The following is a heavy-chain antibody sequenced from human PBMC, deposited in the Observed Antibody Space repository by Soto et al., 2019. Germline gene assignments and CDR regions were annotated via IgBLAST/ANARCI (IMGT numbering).Heavy chain of an antibody. J-gene: IGHJ5*02. CDR2: MNPNSGNT. CDR1: GYTFTSYD. D-gene: IGHD3-3*01. V-gene: IGHV1-8*01. Sequence: ASVKVSCKASGYTFTSYDINWVRQATGQGLEWMGWMNPNSGNTGYAQKFQGRVTMTRNTSISTAYMELSSLRSEDTAVYYCARGLDTIFGVVIIQNNWFDPWGQGTLVTVS. CDR3: ARGLDTIFGVVIIQNNWFDP.